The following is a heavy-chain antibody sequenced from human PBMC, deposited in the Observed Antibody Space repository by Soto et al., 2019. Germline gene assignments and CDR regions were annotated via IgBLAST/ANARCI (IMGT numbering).Heavy chain of an antibody. CDR2: SYYSGST. J-gene: IGHJ4*02. CDR3: ARSDETARPFSATDYYFDY. Sequence: SETLSLTCTVSGGSISNYYWSWIRQPPGKGLEWIGYSYYSGSTNYNPSLKSRVTISIDTSKTQFSLKLRSVNAADSAVYYRARSDETARPFSATDYYFDYWGQGTLVTVSS. V-gene: IGHV4-59*01. CDR1: GGSISNYY. D-gene: IGHD6-6*01.